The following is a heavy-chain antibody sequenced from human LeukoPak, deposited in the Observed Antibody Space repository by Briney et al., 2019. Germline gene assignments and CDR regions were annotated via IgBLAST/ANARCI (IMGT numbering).Heavy chain of an antibody. Sequence: GGSLRLSCAASEFTVSSNYMNWVRQAPGKGLEWVSVIYSGGSTYYADSVKGRFTISRDNSKNTLYLQMNSLRAEDTALYYWAGSARREQAFDYWGQGTLVTVSS. D-gene: IGHD1-26*01. CDR2: IYSGGST. CDR3: AGSARREQAFDY. CDR1: EFTVSSNY. V-gene: IGHV3-66*01. J-gene: IGHJ4*02.